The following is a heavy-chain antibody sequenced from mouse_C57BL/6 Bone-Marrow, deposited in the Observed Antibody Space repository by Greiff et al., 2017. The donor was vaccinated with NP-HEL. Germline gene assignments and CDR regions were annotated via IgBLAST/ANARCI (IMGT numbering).Heavy chain of an antibody. CDR2: ISSGSSTI. J-gene: IGHJ4*01. V-gene: IGHV5-17*01. Sequence: VQLKESGGGLVKPGGSLKLSCAASGFTFSDYGMHWVRQAPEKGLAWVAYISSGSSTIYYADTVKGRFTISRDNAKNTLFLQMTSLRSEDTAMYYCARIYYGNYVYAMDYWGQGTSVTVSS. CDR1: GFTFSDYG. D-gene: IGHD2-1*01. CDR3: ARIYYGNYVYAMDY.